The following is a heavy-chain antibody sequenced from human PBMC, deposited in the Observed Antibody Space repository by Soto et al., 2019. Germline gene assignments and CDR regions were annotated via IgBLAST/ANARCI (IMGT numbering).Heavy chain of an antibody. J-gene: IGHJ4*02. D-gene: IGHD3-9*01. V-gene: IGHV3-23*01. CDR2: ISGSGGST. CDR3: AKAASLYDILTGYQYYFDY. CDR1: GFTFSSYA. Sequence: GGSLRLSCAASGFTFSSYAMSWVRQAPGKGLEWVSAISGSGGSTYYADSVKGRFTISRDNSKNTLYLQMNGLRAEDTAVYYCAKAASLYDILTGYQYYFDYWGQGTLVTVSS.